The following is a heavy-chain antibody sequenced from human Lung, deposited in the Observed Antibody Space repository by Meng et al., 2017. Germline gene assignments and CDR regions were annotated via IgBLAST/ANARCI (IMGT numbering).Heavy chain of an antibody. CDR1: GGSFSDYY. CDR2: INHSGST. J-gene: IGHJ4*02. Sequence: QVQLHRWGAGLLKPSGTLSLTCVVFGGSFSDYYWSWIRQPPGKGLEWIGEINHSGSTNYNPSLESRATISVDTSQNNLSLKLSSVTAADSAVYYCARGPTTMAHDFDYWGQGTLVTVSS. V-gene: IGHV4-34*01. CDR3: ARGPTTMAHDFDY. D-gene: IGHD4-11*01.